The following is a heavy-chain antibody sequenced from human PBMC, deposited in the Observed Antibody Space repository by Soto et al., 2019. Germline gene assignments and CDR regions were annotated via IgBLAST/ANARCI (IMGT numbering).Heavy chain of an antibody. CDR2: IYYSGST. Sequence: PSETLSLTCTVSGGSISSYYWSWIRQPPGKGLEWIGYIYYSGSTNYNPSLKSRVTISVDTSKNQFSLKLSSATAADTAVYYCARLMVKGYYGMDVWGQGTTVTVSS. CDR3: ARLMVKGYYGMDV. D-gene: IGHD5-18*01. J-gene: IGHJ6*02. CDR1: GGSISSYY. V-gene: IGHV4-59*01.